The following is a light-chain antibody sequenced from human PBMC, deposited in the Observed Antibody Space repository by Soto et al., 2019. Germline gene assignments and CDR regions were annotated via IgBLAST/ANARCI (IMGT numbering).Light chain of an antibody. CDR3: SSYTISSTPEYV. J-gene: IGLJ1*01. CDR2: DVS. CDR1: SSDVGGYNY. Sequence: QSVLTQPASVSGTPGQSITISCTGTSSDVGGYNYVSWYQQHPGKAPKLMIYDVSNRPSGVSNRFSGSKSGNTASLTISGLQAEVYADYYCSSYTISSTPEYVFGSGTKVTV. V-gene: IGLV2-14*01.